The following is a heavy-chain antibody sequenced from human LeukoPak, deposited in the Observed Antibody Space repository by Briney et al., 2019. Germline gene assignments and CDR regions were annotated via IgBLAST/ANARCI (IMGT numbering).Heavy chain of an antibody. CDR3: ARDPGRVRGVLGFDY. CDR2: IGDSGSTI. D-gene: IGHD3-10*01. V-gene: IGHV3-11*04. CDR1: GFTFSDYY. J-gene: IGHJ4*02. Sequence: GGSLRLSCAASGFTFSDYYMAWMRQAPGKGLEWASYIGDSGSTIFYADSVKGRFTISRGDAKNSLYLQMDSLRAEDTAVYYCARDPGRVRGVLGFDYWGQGIPVTVSS.